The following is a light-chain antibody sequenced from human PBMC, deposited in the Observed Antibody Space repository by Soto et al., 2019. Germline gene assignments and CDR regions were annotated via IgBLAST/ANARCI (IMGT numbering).Light chain of an antibody. Sequence: QSVLTQPPSASGTPGQRVTVSCSGSSSNIGSNTVNWYQQLPGTAPKLLMYSNDQRWSGVPDRFSGSKSGTSASLAISGLQSEDEADYYCAVWDDSLDGVVFGGGTKLTVL. CDR1: SSNIGSNT. J-gene: IGLJ2*01. CDR2: SND. V-gene: IGLV1-44*01. CDR3: AVWDDSLDGVV.